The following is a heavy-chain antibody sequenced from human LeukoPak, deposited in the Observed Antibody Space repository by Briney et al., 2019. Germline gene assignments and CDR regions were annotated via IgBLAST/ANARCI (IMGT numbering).Heavy chain of an antibody. D-gene: IGHD3-22*01. J-gene: IGHJ2*01. CDR2: IYPGDSDT. V-gene: IGHV5-51*01. Sequence: GSSLQISCQGSGSSFTSYWIACVRQLPGKGLEWMGIIYPGDSDTRYSPSFQGQVTISANKFISTAYLPWSSLKASDTAMYYCARLYYYDSSGYSYFDLWGRGTLVTVSS. CDR1: GSSFTSYW. CDR3: ARLYYYDSSGYSYFDL.